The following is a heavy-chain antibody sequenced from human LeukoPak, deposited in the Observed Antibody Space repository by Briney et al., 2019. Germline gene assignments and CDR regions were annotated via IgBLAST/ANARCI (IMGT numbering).Heavy chain of an antibody. Sequence: ASVKVSCKASGYTFSGYTTHWVRQAPGQGLEWIGWINTISGGTNYAQKFQGRVTMTRDTSISTAYMELSRLTSDDTAVYYCARGREVAGTVGYWGQGTLVTVSS. CDR1: GYTFSGYT. D-gene: IGHD6-19*01. CDR2: INTISGGT. J-gene: IGHJ4*02. CDR3: ARGREVAGTVGY. V-gene: IGHV1-2*02.